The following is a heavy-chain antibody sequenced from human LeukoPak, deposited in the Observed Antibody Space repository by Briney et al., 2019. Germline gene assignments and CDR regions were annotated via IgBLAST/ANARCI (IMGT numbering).Heavy chain of an antibody. CDR3: AHREVGYSSGWGLDY. CDR1: GFSLSTSGVG. V-gene: IGHV2-5*01. CDR2: IYWNDDK. Sequence: SGPTLVKPTQTLTLTCTFSGFSLSTSGVGVGWIRQPPGKALEWLALIYWNDDKRYSPSLKSRLTITKDTSKNQVVLTMTNMDPVDTATYYCAHREVGYSSGWGLDYWGQGTLVTVSS. D-gene: IGHD6-19*01. J-gene: IGHJ4*02.